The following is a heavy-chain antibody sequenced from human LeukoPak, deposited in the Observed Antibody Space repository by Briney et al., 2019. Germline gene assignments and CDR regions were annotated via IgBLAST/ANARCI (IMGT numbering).Heavy chain of an antibody. Sequence: SETLSLTCTVSGGSIDRSSYYWGWIRQPPGKGLEWIGSTYYSGSTYYNPSLKSRVTISVDTSKNQFSLNLSSVTAADTAVYYCARHGDSNFDYWGQGTLVTVSS. CDR3: ARHGDSNFDY. CDR2: TYYSGST. CDR1: GGSIDRSSYY. V-gene: IGHV4-39*01. J-gene: IGHJ4*02. D-gene: IGHD4-11*01.